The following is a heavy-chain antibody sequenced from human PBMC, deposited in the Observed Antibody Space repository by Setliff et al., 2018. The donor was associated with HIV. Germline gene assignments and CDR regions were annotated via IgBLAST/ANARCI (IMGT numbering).Heavy chain of an antibody. CDR2: MYYTYNT. D-gene: IGHD3-10*01. V-gene: IGHV4-4*07. CDR3: ARSIYGSGTYPLDI. Sequence: LSLTCSVSGGSTIGYHWNWIRQPAGKGLEWIGRMYYTYNTDYNPSLKSRVVMSIDTSKNQFSLRLDSVTAADTAVYFCARSIYGSGTYPLDIWGPGTLVTVSS. CDR1: GGSTIGYH. J-gene: IGHJ4*02.